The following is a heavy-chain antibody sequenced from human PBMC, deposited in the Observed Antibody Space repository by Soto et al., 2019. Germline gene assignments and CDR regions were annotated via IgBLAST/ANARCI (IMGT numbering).Heavy chain of an antibody. V-gene: IGHV4-59*01. CDR2: IYYSGST. CDR1: GGSISSYY. CDR3: ARVWGGAFDI. J-gene: IGHJ3*02. D-gene: IGHD3-10*01. Sequence: QVQLQESGPGLVKPSETLPLTCTVSGGSISSYYWSWIRQPPGKGLEWIGYIYYSGSTNYNPSLXSXVXIXXDTSKNQFSLKLSSVTAADTAVYYCARVWGGAFDIWGQGTMVTVSS.